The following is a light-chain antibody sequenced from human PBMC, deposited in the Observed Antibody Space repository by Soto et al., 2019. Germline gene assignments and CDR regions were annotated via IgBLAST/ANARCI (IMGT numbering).Light chain of an antibody. J-gene: IGKJ1*01. CDR1: QSVSSSY. CDR2: GAS. CDR3: QQYDISPWT. Sequence: EIVLTQSPGTLSLSPGERATLSCRASQSVSSSYLAWYQQKPGQAPRLLIYGASSRATGIPDRFSGSGSGTDFTLTISRLEPEDFAVYYCQQYDISPWTFGKGTKVEIK. V-gene: IGKV3-20*01.